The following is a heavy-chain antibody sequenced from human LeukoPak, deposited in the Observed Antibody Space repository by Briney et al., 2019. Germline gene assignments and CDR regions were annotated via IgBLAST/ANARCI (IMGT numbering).Heavy chain of an antibody. V-gene: IGHV1-69*04. Sequence: SVKVSCKASGGTFSSYAISWVRQAPGQGLEWMGRIIPILGIANYAQKFQGRVTITADKSTSTAYMELSSLRSEDTAVYYCARVVEMATIVWFDPWGQGTLVTVSS. D-gene: IGHD5-24*01. CDR3: ARVVEMATIVWFDP. J-gene: IGHJ5*02. CDR2: IIPILGIA. CDR1: GGTFSSYA.